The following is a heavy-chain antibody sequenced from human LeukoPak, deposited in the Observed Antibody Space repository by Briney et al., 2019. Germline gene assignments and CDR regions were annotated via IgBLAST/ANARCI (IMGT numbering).Heavy chain of an antibody. CDR2: IYTSGST. Sequence: SETLSLTCTVSGGSISSYYWSWIRQPPGKGLEWIGCIYTSGSTNYNPSLKSRVTISVDTSKNQFSLKLSSVTAADTAVYYCARLHSGSYYGAFDIWGQGTMVTVSS. V-gene: IGHV4-4*09. D-gene: IGHD1-26*01. CDR3: ARLHSGSYYGAFDI. J-gene: IGHJ3*02. CDR1: GGSISSYY.